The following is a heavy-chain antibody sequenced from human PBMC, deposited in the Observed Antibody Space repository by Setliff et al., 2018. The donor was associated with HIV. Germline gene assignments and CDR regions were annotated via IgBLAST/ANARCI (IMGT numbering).Heavy chain of an antibody. J-gene: IGHJ4*02. CDR2: IYSTGNT. V-gene: IGHV4-59*08. CDR3: ARQLSNSLES. D-gene: IGHD2-8*01. CDR1: GGSISSYY. Sequence: SETLSLTCTVSGGSISSYYWSWIRQPPGKGLEWIGHIYSTGNTNYNSSLKSRVTMSIETSKNQFSLKLTSVTAADTAVYYCARQLSNSLESWGQGTPVTVSS.